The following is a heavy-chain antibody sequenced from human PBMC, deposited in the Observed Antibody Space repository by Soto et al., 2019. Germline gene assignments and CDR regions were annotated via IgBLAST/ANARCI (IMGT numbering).Heavy chain of an antibody. Sequence: SETLSLTCTVSGGSISSYYWSWIRQPPGKGLEWIGYIYYSGSTNYNPSLKSRVTISVDTSKNQFSLKLSSVTAADTAVYYCARGPGQPHTNFDYWGQGTLVTVSS. CDR2: IYYSGST. CDR3: ARGPGQPHTNFDY. V-gene: IGHV4-59*01. J-gene: IGHJ4*02. D-gene: IGHD3-10*01. CDR1: GGSISSYY.